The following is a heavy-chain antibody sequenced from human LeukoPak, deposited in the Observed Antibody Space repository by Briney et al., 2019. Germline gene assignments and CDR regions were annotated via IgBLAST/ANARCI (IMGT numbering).Heavy chain of an antibody. J-gene: IGHJ3*02. CDR2: INPNSGAT. CDR1: GYAFTGYY. CDR3: ARGSYSTGYYDI. Sequence: ASVKVSCKSPGYAFTGYYLHWVRQAPGQGLEWMGWINPNSGATQFAQKFQGRVTLTWDTSISTAYMDLYRLKSDDTAVYYCARGSYSTGYYDIWGQGTMVTVSS. V-gene: IGHV1-2*02. D-gene: IGHD6-19*01.